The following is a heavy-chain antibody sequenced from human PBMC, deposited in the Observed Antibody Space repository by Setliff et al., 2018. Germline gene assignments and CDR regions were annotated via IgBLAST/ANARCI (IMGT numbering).Heavy chain of an antibody. D-gene: IGHD3-10*01. CDR3: ARASGGARGVFFDY. CDR2: INHSGST. V-gene: IGHV4-4*02. Sequence: SETLSLPCTVSGASINSLSWWSWIRQPPGKGLEWIGEINHSGSTNYNPSLKSRVTISVDTSKNQFSLKLSSVTAADTAVYYCARASGGARGVFFDYWGQGTLVTVSS. J-gene: IGHJ4*02. CDR1: GASINSLSW.